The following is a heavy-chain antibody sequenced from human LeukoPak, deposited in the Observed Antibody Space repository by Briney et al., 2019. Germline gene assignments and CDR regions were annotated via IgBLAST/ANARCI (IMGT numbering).Heavy chain of an antibody. CDR3: ARRRGGYSYSFDY. CDR1: GGSFSGCY. J-gene: IGHJ4*02. D-gene: IGHD5-18*01. Sequence: SETLSLTCAVYGGSFSGCYWSWIRQPPGKGLEWIGEINHSGSTNYNPSLKSRVTISVDTSKNQFSLKLSSVTAADTAVYYCARRRGGYSYSFDYWGQGTLVTVSS. CDR2: INHSGST. V-gene: IGHV4-34*01.